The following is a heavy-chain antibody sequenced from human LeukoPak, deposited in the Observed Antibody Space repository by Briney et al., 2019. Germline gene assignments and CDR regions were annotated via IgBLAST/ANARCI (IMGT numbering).Heavy chain of an antibody. Sequence: SQTLSLTCIVSGGSISSGSYYWSWIRQPAGKGLEWIGRIYTSESTNYNPSLKSRVTMSVDTSKNQFSLKLSSVTAADTAVYYCAREETLTGGFDYWGQGTLVTVSS. V-gene: IGHV4-61*02. CDR2: IYTSEST. D-gene: IGHD7-27*01. J-gene: IGHJ4*02. CDR3: AREETLTGGFDY. CDR1: GGSISSGSYY.